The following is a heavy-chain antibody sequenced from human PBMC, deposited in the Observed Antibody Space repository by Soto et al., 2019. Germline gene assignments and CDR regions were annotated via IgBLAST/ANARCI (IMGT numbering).Heavy chain of an antibody. CDR3: ATSGYNPLY. D-gene: IGHD6-25*01. CDR1: GFTFTSSA. Sequence: ASVKVSCKASGFTFTSSAMQWVRQAPGQRLEWIGWIIVGNGNTNYSQKFQGRVTITRDTSASTAYMELSSLRSEDTAVYYCATSGYNPLYWGQGTLVTVSS. CDR2: IIVGNGNT. J-gene: IGHJ4*02. V-gene: IGHV1-3*01.